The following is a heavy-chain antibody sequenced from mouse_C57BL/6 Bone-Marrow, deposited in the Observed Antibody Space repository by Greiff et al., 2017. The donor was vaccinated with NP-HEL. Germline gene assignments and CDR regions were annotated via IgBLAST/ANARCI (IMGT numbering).Heavy chain of an antibody. Sequence: QVQLQQPGAELVMPGASVKLSCKASGYTFTSYWMHWVKQRPGQGLEWIGEIDPSDSYTNYNQKFKGKSTLTVDKSSSTAYMQLRSLTSEDSAVYCCARDYYGSSEYFDVWGTGTTVTVSS. CDR2: IDPSDSYT. CDR1: GYTFTSYW. V-gene: IGHV1-69*01. CDR3: ARDYYGSSEYFDV. J-gene: IGHJ1*03. D-gene: IGHD1-1*01.